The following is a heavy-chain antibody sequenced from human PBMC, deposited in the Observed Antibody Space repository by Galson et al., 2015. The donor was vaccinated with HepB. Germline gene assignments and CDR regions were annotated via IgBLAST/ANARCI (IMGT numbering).Heavy chain of an antibody. CDR3: TRLRGYSYGYSDH. Sequence: SLRLSCAASGFTFGDYAMSWVRQAPGKGLEWVGFIRSKAYGGTTEYAASVEGRFTISRDGSKSTAYLQMNSLKNEDTAVYYCTRLRGYSYGYSDHWGQGTLVTVSS. CDR1: GFTFGDYA. CDR2: IRSKAYGGTT. V-gene: IGHV3-49*04. J-gene: IGHJ4*02. D-gene: IGHD5-18*01.